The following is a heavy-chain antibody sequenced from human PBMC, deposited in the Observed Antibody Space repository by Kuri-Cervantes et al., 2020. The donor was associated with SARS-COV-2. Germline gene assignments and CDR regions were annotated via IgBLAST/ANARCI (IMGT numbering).Heavy chain of an antibody. CDR2: MNPNSGNT. D-gene: IGHD3-3*01. CDR1: GYTFTSYG. Sequence: GGSLRLSCKASGYTFTSYGISWVRQATGQGLEWMGWMNPNSGNTGYAQKFQGRVTITRNTSISTAYMELSSLRSEDTAVYYCARGDGSGCDYWGQGTLVTVSS. V-gene: IGHV1-8*03. CDR3: ARGDGSGCDY. J-gene: IGHJ4*02.